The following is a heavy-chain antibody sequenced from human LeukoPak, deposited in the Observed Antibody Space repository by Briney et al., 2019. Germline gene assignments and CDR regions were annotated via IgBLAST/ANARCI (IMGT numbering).Heavy chain of an antibody. CDR3: ARQGLLVNSRHFDY. V-gene: IGHV4-39*07. D-gene: IGHD6-13*01. J-gene: IGHJ4*02. CDR1: GGSISSSSYY. CDR2: IHYSGST. Sequence: PSETLSLTCTVSGGSISSSSYYWGWIRQPPGKGLEWIGSIHYSGSTYYNPCLKSLVTMLVDTSKNQFSLKLSSVTAADTALYYCARQGLLVNSRHFDYWGQGTLVTVSS.